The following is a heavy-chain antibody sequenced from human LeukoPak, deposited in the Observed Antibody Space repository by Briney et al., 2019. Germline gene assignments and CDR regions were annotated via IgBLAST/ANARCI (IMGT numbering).Heavy chain of an antibody. D-gene: IGHD3-10*01. CDR3: ARGVRGVIISLFDY. J-gene: IGHJ4*02. V-gene: IGHV7-4-1*02. CDR1: GYTFTSYA. CDR2: INTNTGNP. Sequence: ASVKVSCKASGYTFTSYAMNWVRQAPGQGLEWMGWINTNTGNPTYAQGFTGRFVFSLDTSVSTAYLQISSLKAEDTAVYYCARGVRGVIISLFDYWGQGTLVTVSS.